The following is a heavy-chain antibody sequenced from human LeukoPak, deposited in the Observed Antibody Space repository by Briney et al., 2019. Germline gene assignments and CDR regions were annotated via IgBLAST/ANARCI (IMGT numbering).Heavy chain of an antibody. CDR2: ISGSGGST. Sequence: GGSLRLSCAASGFAFSSYAMSWVRQAPGKGLEWVSAISGSGGSTYYADSVKGRFTISRDNSKNTLYLQMNSLRAEDTAVYYCAKNVEGRYYFDYWGQGTLVTVSS. CDR1: GFAFSSYA. CDR3: AKNVEGRYYFDY. D-gene: IGHD1-1*01. J-gene: IGHJ4*02. V-gene: IGHV3-23*01.